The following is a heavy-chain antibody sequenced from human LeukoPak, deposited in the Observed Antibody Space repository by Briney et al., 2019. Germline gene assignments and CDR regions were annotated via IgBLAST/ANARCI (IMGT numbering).Heavy chain of an antibody. J-gene: IGHJ3*02. Sequence: PSETLSLTCTVSGGSISSGDYYWSWTRQPPGKGLEWIGYIYYSGSTYYNPSLKSRVTISVDTSKNQFSLKLSSVTAADTAVYYCARDHSDFWSGYYTDHRAFDIWGQGTMVTVSS. D-gene: IGHD3-3*01. CDR1: GGSISSGDYY. V-gene: IGHV4-30-4*08. CDR2: IYYSGST. CDR3: ARDHSDFWSGYYTDHRAFDI.